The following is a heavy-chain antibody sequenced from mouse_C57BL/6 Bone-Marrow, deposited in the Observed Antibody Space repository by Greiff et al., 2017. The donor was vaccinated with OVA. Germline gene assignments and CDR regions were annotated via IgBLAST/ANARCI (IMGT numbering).Heavy chain of an antibody. CDR1: GFTFTDYY. D-gene: IGHD1-1*01. CDR3: ARLVAKAMDY. J-gene: IGHJ4*01. V-gene: IGHV7-3*01. CDR2: IRNKANGYTT. Sequence: EVQVVESGGGLVQPGGSLSLSCAASGFTFTDYYMSWVRQPPGKALEWLGFIRNKANGYTTEYSASVKGRFTISRDNSQSILYLQMNALRAEDSATYYCARLVAKAMDYWGQGTSVTVSS.